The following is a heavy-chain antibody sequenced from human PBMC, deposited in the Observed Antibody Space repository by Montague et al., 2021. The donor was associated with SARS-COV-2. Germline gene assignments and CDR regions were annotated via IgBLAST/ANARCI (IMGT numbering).Heavy chain of an antibody. J-gene: IGHJ4*02. D-gene: IGHD3-3*01. V-gene: IGHV3-48*03. CDR1: GFTFSSYE. CDR3: ARAPAQLRFLEWLFFDY. CDR2: ISSSGSTI. Sequence: LRLSWSASGFTFSSYEMNWVRQAPGKGLEWVSYISSSGSTIYYADSVKGRFTISRDNAKNSLYLQMNSLRAEDTAVYYCARAPAQLRFLEWLFFDYWGQGTLVTVSS.